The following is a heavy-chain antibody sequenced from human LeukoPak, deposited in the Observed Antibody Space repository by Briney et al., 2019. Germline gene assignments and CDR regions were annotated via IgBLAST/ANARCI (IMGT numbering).Heavy chain of an antibody. J-gene: IGHJ4*02. Sequence: PGGSLRLSCAASGFTFSSYAMSWVRQAPGKGLEWVSAISASGGSTFYADSVKGRFTISRDNSQNTLYLQMSSLRAEDTAVYYCAKDKGDFWSGHHYWGQGTLVTVSS. V-gene: IGHV3-23*01. CDR3: AKDKGDFWSGHHY. D-gene: IGHD3-3*01. CDR1: GFTFSSYA. CDR2: ISASGGST.